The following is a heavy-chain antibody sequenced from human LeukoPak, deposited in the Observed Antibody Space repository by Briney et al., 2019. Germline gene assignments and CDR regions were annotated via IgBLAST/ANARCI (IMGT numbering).Heavy chain of an antibody. D-gene: IGHD2-2*01. V-gene: IGHV3-15*01. J-gene: IGHJ6*03. Sequence: GGSLRLSCAASGFTFSNAWTSWVRQAPGKGLEWVGRIKSKTDGGTTDYAAPVKGRFTISRDDSKNTLYLQMNSLKTEDTAVYYCTRVGLYCSSTSCPKPSYYYYYMDVWGKGTTVTVSS. CDR1: GFTFSNAW. CDR3: TRVGLYCSSTSCPKPSYYYYYMDV. CDR2: IKSKTDGGTT.